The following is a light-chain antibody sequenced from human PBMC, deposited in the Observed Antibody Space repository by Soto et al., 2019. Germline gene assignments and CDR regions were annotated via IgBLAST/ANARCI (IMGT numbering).Light chain of an antibody. Sequence: EIVMTQSPATLSVSPGGRATLSCRASQSISDTLAWYPQKPGQAPRLLIHGASTRAPGFPARFSGSGSGTEFILTISRLEPDDFAIYHCHQHGGSPETFGQGTKAAIK. CDR2: GAS. CDR3: HQHGGSPET. CDR1: QSISDT. J-gene: IGKJ1*01. V-gene: IGKV3-15*01.